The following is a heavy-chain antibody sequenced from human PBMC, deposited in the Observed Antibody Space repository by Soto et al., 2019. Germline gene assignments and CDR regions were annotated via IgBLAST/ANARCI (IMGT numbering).Heavy chain of an antibody. D-gene: IGHD2-2*01. V-gene: IGHV3-9*01. CDR3: TKEDLPRGSSRYRHLEN. J-gene: IGHJ4*03. CDR1: GCSFDYYA. Sequence: CRRLSCVACGCSFDYYAMPWVRQDPGKGLAWVSGISWNSAIIGYADSVKGRFTISRDNAKNSLFLQMNSLRAEDTALYYCTKEDLPRGSSRYRHLENLDQGTIVVASS. CDR2: ISWNSAII.